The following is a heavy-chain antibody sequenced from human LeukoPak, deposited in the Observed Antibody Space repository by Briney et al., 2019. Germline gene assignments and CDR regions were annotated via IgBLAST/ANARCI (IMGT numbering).Heavy chain of an antibody. V-gene: IGHV3-66*04. D-gene: IGHD2-2*01. CDR1: GFTFSSYA. CDR2: IYSGGST. Sequence: AGGSLRLSCAASGFTFSSYAMSWVRQAPGKGLEWVSVIYSGGSTYYADSVKGRFTISRDNSKNTLYLQMNSLRAEDTAVYYCARPLGYCSTSRCPQPWFDPWGQGTLVTVSS. CDR3: ARPLGYCSTSRCPQPWFDP. J-gene: IGHJ5*02.